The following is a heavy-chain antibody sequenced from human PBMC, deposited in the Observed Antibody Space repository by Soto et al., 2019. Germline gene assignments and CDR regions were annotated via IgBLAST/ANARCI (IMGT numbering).Heavy chain of an antibody. CDR1: GFTFDKVW. Sequence: EVQLVESGGGLVKPGGSLRLSCAVSGFTFDKVWMNWVRQAPGKGLEWVGRIKSKTDGGTTDYAAPVKGRFTISRDDSKNMLYVQMNSVKTDDTGRYCCTTGRDDLLYWGQGTLVTVSS. CDR3: TTGRDDLLY. CDR2: IKSKTDGGTT. D-gene: IGHD1-26*01. V-gene: IGHV3-15*07. J-gene: IGHJ4*02.